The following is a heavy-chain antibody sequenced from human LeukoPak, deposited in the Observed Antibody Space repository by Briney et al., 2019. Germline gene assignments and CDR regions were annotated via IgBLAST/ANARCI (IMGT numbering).Heavy chain of an antibody. V-gene: IGHV3-23*01. J-gene: IGHJ5*02. CDR1: GFTFNTYA. CDR3: AKGSITIFGVVTTAPRPFDP. D-gene: IGHD3-3*01. CDR2: ISGSGGST. Sequence: PGGSLRLSCAASGFTFNTYAMSWVRQAPGKGLEWVSAISGSGGSTYYADSVKGRFTISRDDSKNTLYLQMNSLRAEDTAVYYCAKGSITIFGVVTTAPRPFDPWGQGTLVTVSS.